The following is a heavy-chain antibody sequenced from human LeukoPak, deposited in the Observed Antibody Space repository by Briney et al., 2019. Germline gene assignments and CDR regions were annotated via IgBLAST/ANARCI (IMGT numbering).Heavy chain of an antibody. D-gene: IGHD5-12*01. V-gene: IGHV4-39*07. Sequence: PSETLSLTCTVSGGSMSSSSYYWGSIRQPPGKGLEWIGSIYYSGSTYYNPSLKSRVTISVDTSKNQFSLKLSSVTAADTAVYYCARSEEAIVATTFDYWGQGTLVTVSS. CDR1: GGSMSSSSYY. CDR2: IYYSGST. CDR3: ARSEEAIVATTFDY. J-gene: IGHJ4*02.